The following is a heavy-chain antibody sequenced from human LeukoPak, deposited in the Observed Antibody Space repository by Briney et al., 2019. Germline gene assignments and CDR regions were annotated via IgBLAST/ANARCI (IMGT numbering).Heavy chain of an antibody. D-gene: IGHD3/OR15-3a*01. J-gene: IGHJ3*02. CDR1: GFTVSRTY. CDR3: ARDPSGTGTGFDI. Sequence: GGSLRLSCAALGFTVSRTYMRWVRQAPGKGLEWVSVIYEGGDIYYADSVRGRFAISRGNSKNTVYLQMNGLRGEDTAVYYCARDPSGTGTGFDIWGQGTMVTVSS. CDR2: IYEGGDI. V-gene: IGHV3-66*01.